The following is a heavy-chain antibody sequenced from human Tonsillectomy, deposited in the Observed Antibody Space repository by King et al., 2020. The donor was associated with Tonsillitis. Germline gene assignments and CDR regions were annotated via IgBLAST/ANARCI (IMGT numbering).Heavy chain of an antibody. CDR3: ARDQPRPNIYDTSGFYSKAAFDI. Sequence: VQLVESGGGLVKPGGSLRLSCAASGFTFSDSYMSWIRQDPGKGLEWISYITSSGTIYYADSVRGRFTISRDNAKNSLYLQMNRLRADDTAVYYCARDQPRPNIYDTSGFYSKAAFDIWGQGTVVIVSS. J-gene: IGHJ3*02. CDR1: GFTFSDSY. D-gene: IGHD3-22*01. CDR2: ITSSGTI. V-gene: IGHV3-11*01.